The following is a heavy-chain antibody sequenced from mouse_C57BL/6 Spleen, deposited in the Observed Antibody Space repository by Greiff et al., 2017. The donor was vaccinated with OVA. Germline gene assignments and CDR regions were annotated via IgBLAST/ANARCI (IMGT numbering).Heavy chain of an antibody. V-gene: IGHV5-12*01. CDR3: ARHDGDYGSPSYYAMDY. CDR2: ISNGGGST. CDR1: GFTFSDYY. D-gene: IGHD1-1*01. J-gene: IGHJ4*01. Sequence: EVKVVESGGGLVQPGGSLKLSCAASGFTFSDYYMYWVRQTPEKRLEWVAYISNGGGSTYYPDTVKGRFTISRDNAKNTLYLQMSRLKSEDTAMYYCARHDGDYGSPSYYAMDYWGQGTSVTVSS.